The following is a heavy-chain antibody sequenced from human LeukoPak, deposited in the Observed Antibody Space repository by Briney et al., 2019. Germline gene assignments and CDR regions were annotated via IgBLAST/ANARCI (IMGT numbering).Heavy chain of an antibody. CDR3: ATFHEEMAKTEFDN. J-gene: IGHJ4*02. Sequence: GGSLRLSRVASGFRFSEYFMSWIRQAPGKGPEWVSYIASSESTVYYIDSLKGRFTISRENAKNSLYLEMTNLRPEDTAVYYCATFHEEMAKTEFDNWRQGTSVTVTS. V-gene: IGHV3-11*01. CDR1: GFRFSEYF. CDR2: IASSESTV. D-gene: IGHD5-24*01.